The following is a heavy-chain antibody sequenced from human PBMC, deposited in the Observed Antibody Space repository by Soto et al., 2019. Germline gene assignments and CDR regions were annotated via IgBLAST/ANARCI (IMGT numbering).Heavy chain of an antibody. CDR3: ARLIAGYGSGQDAFDI. CDR1: RYTFTSCG. J-gene: IGHJ3*02. D-gene: IGHD6-19*01. V-gene: IGHV1-18*01. Sequence: GASVKVSCKASRYTFTSCGISWLRQAPGQGLEWMGWISAYNGNTNYAQKFQGWVTMTRDTSISTTYMELSRLRSDDTAVYYCARLIAGYGSGQDAFDIWGQGTMVTVSS. CDR2: ISAYNGNT.